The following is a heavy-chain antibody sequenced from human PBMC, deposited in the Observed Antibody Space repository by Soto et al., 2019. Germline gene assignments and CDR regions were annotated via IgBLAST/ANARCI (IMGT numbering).Heavy chain of an antibody. CDR3: ARGYSSSWYGQLGTWFDP. CDR1: GGTFSSYA. J-gene: IGHJ5*02. CDR2: IIPIFGTA. V-gene: IGHV1-69*06. Sequence: ASVKVSCKASGGTFSSYAFSWVRQAPGQGLEWMGGIIPIFGTANYAQKFQGRVTITADKSTSTAYMELSSLRSEDTAVYYCARGYSSSWYGQLGTWFDPWGQGTLVTVSS. D-gene: IGHD6-13*01.